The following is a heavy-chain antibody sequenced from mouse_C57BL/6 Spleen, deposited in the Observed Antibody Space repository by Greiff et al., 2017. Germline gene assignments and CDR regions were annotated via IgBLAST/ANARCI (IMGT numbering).Heavy chain of an antibody. J-gene: IGHJ4*01. Sequence: VQLQQPGTELVKPGASVKLSCKASGYTFTSYWMHWVKQRPGQGLEWIGNINPSNGGTNYNEKFKSKATLTVDKSSSTAYMQLSSLTSADSAVYYCARGPHYYGSRDYAMDYWGQGTSVTVSS. V-gene: IGHV1-53*01. CDR3: ARGPHYYGSRDYAMDY. CDR1: GYTFTSYW. CDR2: INPSNGGT. D-gene: IGHD1-1*01.